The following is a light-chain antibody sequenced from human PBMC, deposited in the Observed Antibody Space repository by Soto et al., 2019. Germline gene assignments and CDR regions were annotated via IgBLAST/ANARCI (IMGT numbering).Light chain of an antibody. V-gene: IGKV1-39*01. J-gene: IGKJ2*01. CDR1: HTFSSF. CDR3: QKTYSPPFT. Sequence: DIQMTQSPSSLSASVGDRVTITCRASHTFSSFLNWYQQKRGKPPTLLLYGAFNWRSGVPSRFAGSGGGAEFRLTISSLQPGDFATYYCQKTYSPPFTFGQGTSLELK. CDR2: GAF.